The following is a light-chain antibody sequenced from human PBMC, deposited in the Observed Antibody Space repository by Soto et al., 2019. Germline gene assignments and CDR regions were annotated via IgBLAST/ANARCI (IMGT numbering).Light chain of an antibody. J-gene: IGKJ4*01. CDR3: QPRSRWPLLT. CDR2: DAS. Sequence: EIVLTQSPATLSLSPGERATLSCRASQSVSNYLAWFQQKPGQAPRLLIYDASNRATAIPARFSGSGPGTEFTFTISSLEPEDFALYYCQPRSRWPLLTFGGGTKVEI. CDR1: QSVSNY. V-gene: IGKV3-11*01.